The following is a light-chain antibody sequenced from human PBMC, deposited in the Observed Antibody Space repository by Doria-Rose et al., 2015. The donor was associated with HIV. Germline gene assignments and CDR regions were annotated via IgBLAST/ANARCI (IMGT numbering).Light chain of an antibody. CDR3: QQYYDTPS. CDR2: WAS. Sequence: DIQVTQSSESLGMSLGERATLNCKSNQSLLCTSKNYLAWYQQKPGQPPKLLIYWASTRQSGVPARFSGSGSGTDFTLTISSLEAEDVAVYYCQQYYDTPSFGPGTTVDIK. CDR1: QSLLCTSKNY. V-gene: IGKV4-1*01. J-gene: IGKJ3*01.